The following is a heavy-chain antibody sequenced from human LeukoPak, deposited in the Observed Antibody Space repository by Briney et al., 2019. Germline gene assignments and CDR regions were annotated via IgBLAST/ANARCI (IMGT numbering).Heavy chain of an antibody. D-gene: IGHD6-19*01. J-gene: IGHJ4*02. Sequence: GGSLRLSCAASGFTFDDYGMSWVRQAPGKGLEWVSGLNWNGGSTGYADSVKGRFTISRDNAKNSLYLQMNSLRAEDTALYHCARGGSSGPFDYWGQGTLVTVSS. CDR1: GFTFDDYG. CDR3: ARGGSSGPFDY. V-gene: IGHV3-20*01. CDR2: LNWNGGST.